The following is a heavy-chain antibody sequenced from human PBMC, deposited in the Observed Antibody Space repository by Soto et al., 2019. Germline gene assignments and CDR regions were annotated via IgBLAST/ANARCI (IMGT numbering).Heavy chain of an antibody. CDR2: ISYDGSTK. D-gene: IGHD6-19*01. V-gene: IGHV3-30*18. J-gene: IGHJ3*02. CDR1: GFPFSTYG. Sequence: ESVGGVIQPGRSLRLSCEASGFPFSTYGMHWVRQAPGKGLDWVGLISYDGSTKFYTDSVKGRFTMSRDNSKNTLYLQMNNLRPEDTAVYYCAKEKSDSSDHFYSGFDMWDQGTVVIVSS. CDR3: AKEKSDSSDHFYSGFDM.